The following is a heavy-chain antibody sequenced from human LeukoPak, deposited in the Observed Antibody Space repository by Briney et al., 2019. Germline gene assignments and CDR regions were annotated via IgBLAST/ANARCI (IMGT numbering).Heavy chain of an antibody. CDR2: IKYSGST. Sequence: SETLSLTCTVSGGSTSSSSYYWGWIRQPPGKGLEWIGSIKYSGSTYYNPSLKSRVTISVDTSKNQFSLKLSSVTAADTAVYYCARDDFYGSGSYYKGGAFDIWGQGTMDTVSP. CDR1: GGSTSSSSYY. J-gene: IGHJ3*02. D-gene: IGHD3-10*01. V-gene: IGHV4-39*02. CDR3: ARDDFYGSGSYYKGGAFDI.